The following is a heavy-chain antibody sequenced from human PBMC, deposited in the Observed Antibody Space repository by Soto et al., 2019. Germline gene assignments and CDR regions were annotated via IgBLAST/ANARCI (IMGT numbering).Heavy chain of an antibody. CDR1: GFTFSSYS. CDR2: ISSSSSTI. Sequence: PGGSLRLSCAASGFTFSSYSLNWVRQAPGKGLEWVSYISSSSSTIYYADSVKGRFTISRDNAKNSLYLQMNSLRDEDTAVYYCAREPTLYYDFWSPPLFSGMDVWGQGTTVTVSS. J-gene: IGHJ6*02. V-gene: IGHV3-48*02. CDR3: AREPTLYYDFWSPPLFSGMDV. D-gene: IGHD3-3*01.